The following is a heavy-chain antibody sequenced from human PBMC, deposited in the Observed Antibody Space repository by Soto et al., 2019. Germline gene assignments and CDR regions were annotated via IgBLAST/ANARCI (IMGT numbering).Heavy chain of an antibody. CDR3: ARGYDVVRVPVAIRVGYFDH. CDR1: GFTFSSHT. V-gene: IGHV3-21*01. CDR2: ISATGSDI. Sequence: EVDLVESGGGLAKPGGALRLSCTDSGFTFSSHTMNWVRQAPGKGLEWVSSISATGSDIYYGDSVMGRFTISRDNAKNSLYLQLTNLRVEDTAVYYCARGYDVVRVPVAIRVGYFDHWGQGTVVTVSS. D-gene: IGHD3-16*01. J-gene: IGHJ4*02.